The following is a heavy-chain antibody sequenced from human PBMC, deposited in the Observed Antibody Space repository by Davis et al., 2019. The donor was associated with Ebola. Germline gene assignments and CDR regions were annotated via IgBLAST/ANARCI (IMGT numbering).Heavy chain of an antibody. CDR2: IRSKANSYGT. CDR3: IRHGDSIDY. V-gene: IGHV3-73*01. Sequence: PGGSLGLSCAASGFTFSGSAIHWVRQPSGKGLEWIGHIRSKANSYGTAYAASVKGRFTISRDDSKNTAYLQMNSLKTEDTAVYFCIRHGDSIDYRGQGTLVTVSS. CDR1: GFTFSGSA. J-gene: IGHJ4*02. D-gene: IGHD5-18*01.